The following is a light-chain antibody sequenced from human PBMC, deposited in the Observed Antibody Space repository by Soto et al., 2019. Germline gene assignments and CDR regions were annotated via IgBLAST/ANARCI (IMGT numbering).Light chain of an antibody. CDR1: QSVSSY. V-gene: IGKV3-11*01. J-gene: IGKJ2*01. CDR3: QQRSNWPPYT. Sequence: EIVLTQSPATLSLSPGERATLSCRASQSVSSYLAWYQQKPGQAPRLLIYDASNRATGIPARFSGSGSGTDFTLTISSREPEDSAVYYCQQRSNWPPYTFGQGTKLEIK. CDR2: DAS.